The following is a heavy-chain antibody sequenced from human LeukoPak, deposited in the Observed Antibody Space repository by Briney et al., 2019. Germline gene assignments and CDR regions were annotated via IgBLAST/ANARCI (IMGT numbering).Heavy chain of an antibody. CDR3: AREPTSSGWFDT. Sequence: GGSLRLSCAASGFTFSSYAMSWVRQAPEMGLEWVSAISGSGGRTYFADSLKGRFTISRDNSKNTLYIQMNSLRAEDTAVYYCAREPTSSGWFDTWGQGTLVTVSS. V-gene: IGHV3-23*01. CDR1: GFTFSSYA. CDR2: ISGSGGRT. D-gene: IGHD3-3*01. J-gene: IGHJ5*02.